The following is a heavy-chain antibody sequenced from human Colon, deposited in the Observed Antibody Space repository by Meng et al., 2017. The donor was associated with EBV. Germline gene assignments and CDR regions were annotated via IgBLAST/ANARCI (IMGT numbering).Heavy chain of an antibody. CDR2: VRYSGTA. D-gene: IGHD4-17*01. V-gene: IGHV4-39*01. CDR3: ARHVYGDSYGF. Sequence: HEHAPALVQLSETPSLPYTVSGGSRDNSDYFWDWIRQPPGKGLEWIGSVRYSGTAYYNPSLTSRVTISVDTSKNQFSLNLSSLTAADTAVYYCARHVYGDSYGFWGQGTLVTVSS. J-gene: IGHJ4*02. CDR1: GGSRDNSDYF.